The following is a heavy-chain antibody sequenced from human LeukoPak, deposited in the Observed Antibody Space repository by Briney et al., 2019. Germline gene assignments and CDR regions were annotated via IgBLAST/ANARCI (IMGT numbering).Heavy chain of an antibody. V-gene: IGHV4-30-4*01. CDR2: IFYSGST. CDR1: GGSISSGDYY. CDR3: ARGLSRDYYGSGSYYNVNWFDP. J-gene: IGHJ5*02. D-gene: IGHD3-10*01. Sequence: PSETLSLTCTVSGGSISSGDYYWSWIRQPPGKGLEWIGYIFYSGSTYYNPSLKSRVTISVDTSKNQFSLKLSSVTAADTAVYYCARGLSRDYYGSGSYYNVNWFDPWGQGTLVTVSS.